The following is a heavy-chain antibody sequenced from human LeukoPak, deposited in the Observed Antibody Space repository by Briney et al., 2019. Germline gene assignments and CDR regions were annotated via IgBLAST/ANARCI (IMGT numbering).Heavy chain of an antibody. CDR1: GGTFSSYA. J-gene: IGHJ4*02. D-gene: IGHD1-26*01. CDR2: IIPIFGTA. V-gene: IGHV1-69*13. CDR3: ARDLPGYSGNYDHYFDY. Sequence: SVKVSCKASGGTFSSYAISWVRQAPGQGLEWMGGIIPIFGTANYAQKFQGRVTITADESTSTAYMELSSLRSEDTAVYYCARDLPGYSGNYDHYFDYWGQGTLVTVSS.